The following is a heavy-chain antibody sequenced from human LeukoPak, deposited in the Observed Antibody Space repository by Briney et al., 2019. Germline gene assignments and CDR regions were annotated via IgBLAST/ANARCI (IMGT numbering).Heavy chain of an antibody. CDR2: IIPIFGTA. Sequence: GASVKVSCKASGGTFISYAISWVRQAPGQGLEWMGGIIPIFGTANYAQKFQGRVTITADESTSTAYMELSSLRSEDTAIYYCAKIAARDTGEGHWGQGTLVTVSS. CDR3: AKIAARDTGEGH. CDR1: GGTFISYA. D-gene: IGHD6-6*01. J-gene: IGHJ4*02. V-gene: IGHV1-69*13.